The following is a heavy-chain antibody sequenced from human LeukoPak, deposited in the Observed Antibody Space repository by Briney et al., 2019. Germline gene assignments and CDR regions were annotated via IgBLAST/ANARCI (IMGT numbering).Heavy chain of an antibody. CDR2: ITSNGGST. Sequence: GGSLRLSCAASGFTISNYAMHWVRQAPGKGLEDVAAITSNGGSTYYLDSVKGRFTISRDNSKNTLYLQMNSLRAEDTAVYYCASGYSYGDAFDIWGQGTMVTVSS. D-gene: IGHD5-18*01. CDR1: GFTISNYA. CDR3: ASGYSYGDAFDI. J-gene: IGHJ3*02. V-gene: IGHV3-64*02.